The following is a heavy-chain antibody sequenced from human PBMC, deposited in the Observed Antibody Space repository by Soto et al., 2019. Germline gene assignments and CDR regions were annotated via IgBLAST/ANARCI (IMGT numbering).Heavy chain of an antibody. D-gene: IGHD3-16*01. V-gene: IGHV3-33*01. CDR1: GFTFSSYG. Sequence: QVQLVESGGGVVQPGRSLRLSCAASGFTFSSYGMHWVRQAPGKGLEWVAVIWYDGSNKYYADSVEGRFTISRDNSKNTLYLQMNSLRAEDTAVYYCARRWGYDAFDIWGQGTMVTVSS. CDR2: IWYDGSNK. CDR3: ARRWGYDAFDI. J-gene: IGHJ3*02.